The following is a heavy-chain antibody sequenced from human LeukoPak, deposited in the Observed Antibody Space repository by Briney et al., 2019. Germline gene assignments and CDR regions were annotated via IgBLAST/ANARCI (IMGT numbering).Heavy chain of an antibody. V-gene: IGHV3-30*04. CDR2: ISYDGSSR. CDR1: GFSFSNYP. D-gene: IGHD7-27*01. J-gene: IGHJ4*02. CDR3: ASPPGWPNGD. Sequence: GGSLRLSCAASGFSFSNYPMQWVRQAPGKGLEWVATISYDGSSRYSAASVKGRFTISRDNSKNTLSLQMNSLRVEDTAMYYCASPPGWPNGDWGQGTLVTVSS.